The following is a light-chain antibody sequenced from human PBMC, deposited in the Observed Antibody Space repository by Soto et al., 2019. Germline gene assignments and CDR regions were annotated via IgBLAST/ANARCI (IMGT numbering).Light chain of an antibody. Sequence: DIQMTQSPSTLSASVGDSVTITCRASQSISSWLAWFQQEPGKAPKLLIYDASNFEDWVPSRFSGTESGTEFSLAISNLQPEDFATYYCQQYNSYPLTFGGGTKVEVK. J-gene: IGKJ4*01. CDR2: DAS. CDR3: QQYNSYPLT. CDR1: QSISSW. V-gene: IGKV1-5*01.